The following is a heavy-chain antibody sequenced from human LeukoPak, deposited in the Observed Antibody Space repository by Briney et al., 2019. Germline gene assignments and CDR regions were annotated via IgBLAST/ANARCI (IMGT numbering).Heavy chain of an antibody. CDR1: GFTFSSYA. J-gene: IGHJ4*02. V-gene: IGHV3-30-3*01. CDR3: ARGSYGDYFDDFDY. Sequence: GGSLRLSCAASGFTFSSYAMHWVRQAPGKGLEWVAVISYDGSNKYYADSVKGRFTISRDNSKNTLYLQMNSLRAEDTAVYYCARGSYGDYFDDFDYRGQGTLVTVSS. CDR2: ISYDGSNK. D-gene: IGHD4-17*01.